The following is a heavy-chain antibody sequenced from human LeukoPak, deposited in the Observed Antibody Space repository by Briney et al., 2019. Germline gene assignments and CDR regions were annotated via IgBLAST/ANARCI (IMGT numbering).Heavy chain of an antibody. D-gene: IGHD3-10*01. CDR3: ARESLWFVELLGG. J-gene: IGHJ4*02. CDR1: GFTFSSYS. CDR2: ISSSSSYI. Sequence: GGSLRLSCAASGFTFSSYSMNWVRQAPGKGLEWVSSISSSSSYIYYADSVKGRFTISRDNAKNSLYLQMNSLRAEDTAVYYCARESLWFVELLGGWGQGTLVTVSS. V-gene: IGHV3-21*01.